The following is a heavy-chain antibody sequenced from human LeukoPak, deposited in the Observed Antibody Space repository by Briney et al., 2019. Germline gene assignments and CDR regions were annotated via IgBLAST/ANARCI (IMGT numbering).Heavy chain of an antibody. V-gene: IGHV4-34*01. CDR3: ARGGDRSFDY. J-gene: IGHJ4*02. CDR2: IYYSGST. Sequence: SETLSLTCAVYGGSFSGYYWSWIRQPPGKGLEWIANIYYSGSTYYNPSLKSRVTISVDKAKNQFSLNLNSVTAADTAVYYCARGGDRSFDYWGQGTLVTVSS. D-gene: IGHD3-10*01. CDR1: GGSFSGYY.